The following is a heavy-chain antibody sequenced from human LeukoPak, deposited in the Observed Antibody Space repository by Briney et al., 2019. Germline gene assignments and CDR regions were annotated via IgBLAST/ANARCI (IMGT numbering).Heavy chain of an antibody. J-gene: IGHJ4*02. Sequence: SETLSLTCAVYGGSFSGYYWSWIRQPPGKGLEWIGEINHSGSTNYNPSLKSRVTISVDTSKNQFSLKLSSVTAADTAVYYCARRWFRGGYYYGSGSSYWGQGTLVTVSS. CDR3: ARRWFRGGYYYGSGSSY. CDR1: GGSFSGYY. D-gene: IGHD3-10*01. CDR2: INHSGST. V-gene: IGHV4-34*01.